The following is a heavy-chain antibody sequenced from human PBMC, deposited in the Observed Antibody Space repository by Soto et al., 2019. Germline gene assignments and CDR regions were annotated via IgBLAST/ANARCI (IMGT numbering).Heavy chain of an antibody. D-gene: IGHD7-27*01. CDR3: ARGPNWGYRFDS. V-gene: IGHV1-69*06. CDR1: GGTFTGHA. Sequence: QVQLVQSGAEVKKPGSSVKVSCEASGGTFTGHAISWVRQAPGQGPEWMGGLIPLFGTSQHAQNFQGRLTITAAKATSTAYMELTSLRFEDTAIYYCARGPNWGYRFDSWGQGTLVTVSS. J-gene: IGHJ4*02. CDR2: LIPLFGTS.